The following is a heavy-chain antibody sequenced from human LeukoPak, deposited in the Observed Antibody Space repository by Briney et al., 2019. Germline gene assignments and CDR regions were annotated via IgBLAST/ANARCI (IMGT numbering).Heavy chain of an antibody. V-gene: IGHV4-59*08. J-gene: IGHJ4*02. CDR3: ARQHYYFDY. CDR1: GGSISHYY. CDR2: IFDSGNT. Sequence: PSETLSLTCTVSGGSISHYYWSWIRQPPGKGLEWIAYIFDSGNTNYNPSLKSRVTISLDMSKNQFSLRLRSVTAADTAVYYCARQHYYFDYRGQGSLVTVSS.